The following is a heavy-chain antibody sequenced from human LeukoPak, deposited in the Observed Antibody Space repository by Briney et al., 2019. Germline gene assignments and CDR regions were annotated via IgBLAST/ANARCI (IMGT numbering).Heavy chain of an antibody. CDR2: ISSSSSYI. V-gene: IGHV3-21*01. CDR3: AREKGDAFDI. CDR1: GFTFSSYS. J-gene: IGHJ3*02. Sequence: GGSLRLSCAASGFTFSSYSMNWVRQAPGKGLEWVSSISSSSSYIYYAGSVKGRFTISRDNAKNSLYLQMNSLRAEDTAVYYCAREKGDAFDIWGQGTMVTVSS.